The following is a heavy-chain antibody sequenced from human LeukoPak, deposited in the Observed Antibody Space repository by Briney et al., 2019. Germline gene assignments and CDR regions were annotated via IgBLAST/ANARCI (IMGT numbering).Heavy chain of an antibody. CDR3: ARVSSLVGDIFDY. Sequence: SETLSLTCTVSGYSISSGYYWGWIRHPPGKGLEWIGSIYHSGSTYKNPSLRSRVTISVATSKNHFSLKLTSVTAADTAVYYCARVSSLVGDIFDYWGQGTLVTVSS. CDR2: IYHSGST. CDR1: GYSISSGYY. D-gene: IGHD1-26*01. J-gene: IGHJ4*02. V-gene: IGHV4-38-2*02.